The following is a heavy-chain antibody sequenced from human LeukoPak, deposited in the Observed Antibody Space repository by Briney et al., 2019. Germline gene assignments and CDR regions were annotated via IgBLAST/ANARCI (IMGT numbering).Heavy chain of an antibody. CDR2: IIPILGIA. D-gene: IGHD5-18*01. J-gene: IGHJ4*02. Sequence: SVKVSCKASGGTFSSYAISWVRQAPGQGLEWMGRIIPILGIANYAQKFQGRVTITADKSTSTAYMELSSLRSDDTAVYYCARATLRGYSYGFDYWGQGTLVTVSS. CDR3: ARATLRGYSYGFDY. V-gene: IGHV1-69*04. CDR1: GGTFSSYA.